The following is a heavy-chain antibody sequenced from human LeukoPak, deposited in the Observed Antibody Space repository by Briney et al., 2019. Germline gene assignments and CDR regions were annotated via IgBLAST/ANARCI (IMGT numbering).Heavy chain of an antibody. CDR3: AKDNGYSYGYYFDY. D-gene: IGHD5-18*01. J-gene: IGHJ4*02. V-gene: IGHV3-23*01. CDR2: ISGSGGST. CDR1: GFTFSSYA. Sequence: PGGSLRLSCAASGFTFSSYAMSWVRQAPGKGLEWVSAISGSGGSTYYVDSVKGRFTISRDNSKNTLYLQMNSLRAEDTAVYYCAKDNGYSYGYYFDYWGQGTLVTVSS.